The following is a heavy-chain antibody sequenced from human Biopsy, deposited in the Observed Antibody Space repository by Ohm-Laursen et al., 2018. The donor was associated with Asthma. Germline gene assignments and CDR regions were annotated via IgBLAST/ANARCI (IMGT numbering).Heavy chain of an antibody. D-gene: IGHD5-12*01. J-gene: IGHJ6*02. V-gene: IGHV1-69*01. Sequence: SSVKVSCKASGDSFSNYAISWVRQAPGQGLEWMGGLIPVLGTPDHAQMFEGRVTITADESTGTAYMELSSLSSEDTAVYYCARGYSGSDRIVYYYSGLEVWGQGTTVAVSS. CDR1: GDSFSNYA. CDR3: ARGYSGSDRIVYYYSGLEV. CDR2: LIPVLGTP.